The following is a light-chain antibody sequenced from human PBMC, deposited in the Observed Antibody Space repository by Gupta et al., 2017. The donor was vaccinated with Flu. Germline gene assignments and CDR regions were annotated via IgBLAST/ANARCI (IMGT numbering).Light chain of an antibody. J-gene: IGKJ4*01. CDR3: QDGSNWLS. Sequence: EIVLTQSPATRSLSRGERATLSCRASQSVNSFLDWYQQKPGQAPRLIIYDASSSATGITSRFSGSGSAKDFTLTSSRREHEDFAVYCVQDGSNWLSFGGGTKVEIK. CDR2: DAS. CDR1: QSVNSF. V-gene: IGKV3-11*01.